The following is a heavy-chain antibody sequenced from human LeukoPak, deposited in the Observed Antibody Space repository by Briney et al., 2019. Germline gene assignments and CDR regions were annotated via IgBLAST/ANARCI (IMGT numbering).Heavy chain of an antibody. V-gene: IGHV3-30*03. Sequence: PGRSLGLSCAASGFTFSSYGMHWVRQAPGKGLEWVAVISYDGSNKYYADSVKGRFTISRDNSKNTLYLQMNSLRAEDTAVYYCASSPSPDYGDYAGYFDYWGQGTLVTVSS. CDR3: ASSPSPDYGDYAGYFDY. CDR2: ISYDGSNK. CDR1: GFTFSSYG. D-gene: IGHD4-17*01. J-gene: IGHJ4*02.